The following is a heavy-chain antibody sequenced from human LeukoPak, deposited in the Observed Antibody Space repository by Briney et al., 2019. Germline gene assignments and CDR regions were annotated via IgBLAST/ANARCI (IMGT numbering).Heavy chain of an antibody. CDR3: ARDQGSSEQWLVRTPDY. D-gene: IGHD6-19*01. Sequence: GASVKVSCKASGYTSTSYYMHWVRQAPGQGLEWMGIINPSGGSTSYAQKFQGRVTMTRDTSTSTVYMELSSLRSEDTAVYYCARDQGSSEQWLVRTPDYWGQGTLVTVSS. V-gene: IGHV1-46*01. CDR2: INPSGGST. J-gene: IGHJ4*02. CDR1: GYTSTSYY.